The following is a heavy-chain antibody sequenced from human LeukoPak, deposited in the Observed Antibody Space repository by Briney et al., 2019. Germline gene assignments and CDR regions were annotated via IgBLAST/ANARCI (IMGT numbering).Heavy chain of an antibody. D-gene: IGHD6-13*01. CDR2: IYYSGST. V-gene: IGHV4-59*12. CDR3: ASLAAAWANWFDP. CDR1: GGSISSYY. J-gene: IGHJ5*02. Sequence: PSETLSLTCTVSGGSISSYYWSWIRQPPGKGLEWIGYIYYSGSTNYNPSLKSRVTISVDKSKNQFSLKLSSVTAADTAVYYCASLAAAWANWFDPWGQGTLVTVSS.